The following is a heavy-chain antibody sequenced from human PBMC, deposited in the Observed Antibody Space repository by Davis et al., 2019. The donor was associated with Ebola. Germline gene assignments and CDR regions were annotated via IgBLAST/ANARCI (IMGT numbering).Heavy chain of an antibody. CDR1: GFTFSSYG. Sequence: PGGSLRLSCAASGFTFSSYGMHWVRQAPGKGLEWVAVIWYDGSNKYYADSVKGRFTISRDNSKNTLYLQMNSLRAEDTAVYYCARDGCSDGSCYDPYYYGMDVWGQGTTVTVSS. D-gene: IGHD2-15*01. J-gene: IGHJ6*02. V-gene: IGHV3-33*01. CDR2: IWYDGSNK. CDR3: ARDGCSDGSCYDPYYYGMDV.